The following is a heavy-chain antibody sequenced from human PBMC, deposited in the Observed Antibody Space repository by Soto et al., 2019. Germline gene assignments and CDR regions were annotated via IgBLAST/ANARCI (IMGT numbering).Heavy chain of an antibody. V-gene: IGHV1-69*13. CDR2: IITIFGTA. CDR3: ARDRDIVATIPYYYYGMDV. D-gene: IGHD5-12*01. Sequence: GASVKVSCKASGGTFSSYAISWVRQAPGQGIEWMGGIITIFGTANYAQKLQGRVTITADESTSTAYMELSSLRSEDTAVYYCARDRDIVATIPYYYYGMDVWGQGTTVTVSS. J-gene: IGHJ6*02. CDR1: GGTFSSYA.